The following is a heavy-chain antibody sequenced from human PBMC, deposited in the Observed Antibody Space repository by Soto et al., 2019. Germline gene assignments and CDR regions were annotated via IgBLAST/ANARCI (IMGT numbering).Heavy chain of an antibody. CDR3: ARTDPFYNTGRTDY. V-gene: IGHV3-23*01. CDR2: ISGSGAAT. J-gene: IGHJ4*02. Sequence: QPGGSLRLSCAASGFTFSSYAMSWVRQTPGKGLEWVSAISGSGAATYYADSLKGRFTISRDNSQNTLYLQMNSLRADDTAVYYCARTDPFYNTGRTDYWGQGTLVTVSS. D-gene: IGHD1-20*01. CDR1: GFTFSSYA.